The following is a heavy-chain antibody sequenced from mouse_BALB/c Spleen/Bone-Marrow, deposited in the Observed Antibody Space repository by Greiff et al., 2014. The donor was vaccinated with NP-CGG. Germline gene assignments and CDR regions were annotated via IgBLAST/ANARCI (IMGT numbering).Heavy chain of an antibody. J-gene: IGHJ3*01. CDR3: ARGGYGYDGTFAY. CDR1: GFSLTSYG. V-gene: IGHV2-9*02. Sequence: VQLQQSGPGLVAPSQSLSITCTVSGFSLTSYGVHRIRQPPGKGLEWLGVIWAGGSANYKSALMSRLSISKDNSKSQVFLKMNSLQTDDTAMYYCARGGYGYDGTFAYWGQGTLVTVSA. CDR2: IWAGGSA. D-gene: IGHD2-2*01.